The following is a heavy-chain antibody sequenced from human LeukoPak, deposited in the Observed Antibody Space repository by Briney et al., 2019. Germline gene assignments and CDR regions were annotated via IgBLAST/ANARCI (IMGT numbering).Heavy chain of an antibody. CDR1: GGSISSFY. V-gene: IGHV4-4*07. J-gene: IGHJ4*02. CDR3: AREALGSPRYFDY. Sequence: SETLSLTCTVSGGSISSFYWSWIRQPAGKGLEWIGRIYTSGSTNYNPSLKSRLTMSIDTSKNQFSLKLNSVTAADTAVYYRAREALGSPRYFDYWGQGALVTVSS. D-gene: IGHD3-16*01. CDR2: IYTSGST.